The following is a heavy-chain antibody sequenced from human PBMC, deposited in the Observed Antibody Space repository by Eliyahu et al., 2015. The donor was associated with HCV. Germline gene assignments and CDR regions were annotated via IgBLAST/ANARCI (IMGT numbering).Heavy chain of an antibody. CDR2: ISYDGSNK. D-gene: IGHD6-19*01. Sequence: QVQLVESGGGVVQPGRSLRLSCAASGFTFSSYAMHWVRQAPGKGLEGVAVISYDGSNKYYADSVKGRFTISRDNSKNTLYLQMNSLRAEDTAVYYCARGGYSSGWYGVDYWGQGTLVTVSS. CDR1: GFTFSSYA. V-gene: IGHV3-30-3*01. CDR3: ARGGYSSGWYGVDY. J-gene: IGHJ4*02.